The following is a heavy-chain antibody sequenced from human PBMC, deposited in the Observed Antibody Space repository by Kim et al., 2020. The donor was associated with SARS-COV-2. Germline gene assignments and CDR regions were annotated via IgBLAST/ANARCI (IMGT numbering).Heavy chain of an antibody. CDR3: ARGWDHIVGSLAPYYYYGMDV. D-gene: IGHD1-26*01. Sequence: SVKVSCKASGGTFSSYAISWVRQAPGQGLEWMGGIIPIFGTANYAQKFQGRVTITADESTSTAYMELSSLRSEDTAVYYCARGWDHIVGSLAPYYYYGMDVWGQGTTVTVSS. CDR1: GGTFSSYA. V-gene: IGHV1-69*13. J-gene: IGHJ6*02. CDR2: IIPIFGTA.